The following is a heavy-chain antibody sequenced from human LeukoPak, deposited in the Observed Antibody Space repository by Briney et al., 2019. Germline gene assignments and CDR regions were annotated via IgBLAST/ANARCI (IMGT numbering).Heavy chain of an antibody. D-gene: IGHD6-19*01. CDR2: IKQDGSEK. J-gene: IGHJ4*02. V-gene: IGHV3-7*01. Sequence: GGPLRLSCAASGFTFSSYWMNWVRQAPGKGLEWVANIKQDGSEKYYVDSVKGRFTISRDNAKNSLYLQMNSLRAEDTAVYYCARDREQWLVLRGFDYWGQGTLVTVSS. CDR1: GFTFSSYW. CDR3: ARDREQWLVLRGFDY.